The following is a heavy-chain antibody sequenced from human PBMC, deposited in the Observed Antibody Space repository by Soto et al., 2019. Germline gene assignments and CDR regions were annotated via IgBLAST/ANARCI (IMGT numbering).Heavy chain of an antibody. J-gene: IGHJ5*02. CDR3: ARGHGDWFDP. CDR2: TYYRSKWYN. Sequence: QVQLQQSSPGLVKPSQTLSLTCAISGDSVSSDSVAWNWIRQSPSRGLEWLGRTYYRSKWYNDYAVSVKSRISINPDTAKNQFSLQLNSVTPEDTAVYYCARGHGDWFDPWGQGTLVTVSS. V-gene: IGHV6-1*01. D-gene: IGHD4-17*01. CDR1: GDSVSSDSVA.